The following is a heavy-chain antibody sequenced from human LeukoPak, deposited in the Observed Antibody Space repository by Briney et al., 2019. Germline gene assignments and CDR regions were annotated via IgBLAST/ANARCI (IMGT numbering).Heavy chain of an antibody. D-gene: IGHD6-19*01. V-gene: IGHV5-51*01. CDR1: GYSFTSYW. CDR3: ARLTRSSGRRYYFDY. J-gene: IGHJ4*02. Sequence: GESLKISCKGSGYSFTSYWIGWVRQMPGKGLEWMGIIYPGDSDTRYSPSFQGQVTISADKSISTAYLQWSSLKASDTAMYYCARLTRSSGRRYYFDYRGQGTLVTVSS. CDR2: IYPGDSDT.